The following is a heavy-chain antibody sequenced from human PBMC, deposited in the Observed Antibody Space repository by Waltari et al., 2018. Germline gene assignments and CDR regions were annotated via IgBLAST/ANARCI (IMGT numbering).Heavy chain of an antibody. J-gene: IGHJ4*02. V-gene: IGHV4-59*08. CDR1: GGSINNYH. Sequence: QVQLQESGPGLVQPSETLSLTCTISGGSINNYHWSWFRQPPGKGREWIAYIYYTGSTNYNPSLRGRVTMSLDTSKNQFSLNLSAVTAADTAFYCCARGEMANWVYFDYWGQGTLVTVSS. CDR3: ARGEMANWVYFDY. D-gene: IGHD1-1*01. CDR2: IYYTGST.